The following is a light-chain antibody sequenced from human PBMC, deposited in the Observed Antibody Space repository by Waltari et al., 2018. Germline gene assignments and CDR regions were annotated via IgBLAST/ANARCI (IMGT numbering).Light chain of an antibody. CDR1: RSNGGSDSH. CDR3: QSYDATLSGVV. J-gene: IGLJ2*01. V-gene: IGLV1-40*01. CDR2: PNT. Sequence: QSVLTQPPSVSGAPGQTVTIACDGPRSNGGSDSHLNWYPVIAGTAPKVIIFPNTNRPSGVPDRFSGSKSGTSASLAITGLQTEDEADYYCQSYDATLSGVVFGGGTKVTVL.